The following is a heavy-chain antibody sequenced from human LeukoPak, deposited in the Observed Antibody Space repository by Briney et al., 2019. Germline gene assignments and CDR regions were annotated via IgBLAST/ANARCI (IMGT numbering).Heavy chain of an antibody. D-gene: IGHD2-2*01. CDR2: ISASGGST. CDR3: AKAIRTSCYGCNMDV. V-gene: IGHV3-23*01. Sequence: GGSLRLSCVASGFTFSDYYMSWIRQAPGKGLEWVSTISASGGSTYHAVSVKGRFTISRDNSKNTLYLQMNTLRAEDTAVYYCAKAIRTSCYGCNMDVWGEGTTVTVSS. J-gene: IGHJ6*03. CDR1: GFTFSDYY.